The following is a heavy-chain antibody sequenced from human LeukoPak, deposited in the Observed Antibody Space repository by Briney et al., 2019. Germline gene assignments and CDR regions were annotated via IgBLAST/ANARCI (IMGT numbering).Heavy chain of an antibody. CDR1: GYTLTELS. CDR2: FDPEDGET. J-gene: IGHJ6*02. CDR3: ARCKDLLRYFDWLSLSCGMDV. V-gene: IGHV1-24*01. D-gene: IGHD3-9*01. Sequence: GASVKVSCKVSGYTLTELSMHWVRQAPGKGLEWMGGFDPEDGETIYAQKFQGRVTITADESTSTAYMELSSLRSEDTAVYYCARCKDLLRYFDWLSLSCGMDVWGQGTTVTVSS.